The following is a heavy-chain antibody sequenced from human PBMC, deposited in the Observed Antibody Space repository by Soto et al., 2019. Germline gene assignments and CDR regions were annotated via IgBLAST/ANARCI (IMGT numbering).Heavy chain of an antibody. D-gene: IGHD3-16*02. J-gene: IGHJ4*02. CDR3: AGTVIATYYFDY. CDR2: FDPEDGET. CDR1: GYTLTELS. V-gene: IGHV1-24*01. Sequence: ASVKVSCKVSGYTLTELSMHWVRQAPGKGLEWMGGFDPEDGETIYAQKFQGRVTMTEDKSTDTAYMELSSLRSEDTAVYYCAGTVIATYYFDYWGQGTLVTVSS.